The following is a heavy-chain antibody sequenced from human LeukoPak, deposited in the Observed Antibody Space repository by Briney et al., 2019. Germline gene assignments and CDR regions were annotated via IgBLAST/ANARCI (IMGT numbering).Heavy chain of an antibody. Sequence: PSETLSLTCTVSGGSISSYYWSWIRQPPGKGLEWIGYIYYSGSTNYNPSLKSRVTISVDTSKNQFSLKLSSVTAADTAVYYCAGHDSSGTYFQHWGQGTLVTVSS. V-gene: IGHV4-59*01. J-gene: IGHJ1*01. D-gene: IGHD3-22*01. CDR2: IYYSGST. CDR1: GGSISSYY. CDR3: AGHDSSGTYFQH.